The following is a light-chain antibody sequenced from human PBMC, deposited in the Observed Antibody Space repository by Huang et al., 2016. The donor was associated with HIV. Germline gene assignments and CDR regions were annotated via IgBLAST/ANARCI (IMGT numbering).Light chain of an antibody. J-gene: IGKJ3*01. CDR1: QSLLHTDGNTY. V-gene: IGKV2-30*02. CDR2: KVS. CDR3: MQGTHWPFT. Sequence: DVVVTQSPLSLPVTLGQPAAISCRTSQSLLHTDGNTYLNWFQQRPDQSPRRLIYKVSNRDSGVPDRVTGSGSGTDFTLKISRVEAEDVGVYYCMQGTHWPFTFGPGTTVDIK.